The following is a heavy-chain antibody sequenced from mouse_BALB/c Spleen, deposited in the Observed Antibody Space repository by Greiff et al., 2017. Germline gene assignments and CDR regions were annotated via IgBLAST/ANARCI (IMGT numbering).Heavy chain of an antibody. CDR3: ARSNYGNYEDYFDY. D-gene: IGHD2-1*01. CDR2: IFPGSGNT. Sequence: VQLQQSGPELVKPGASVKISCKASGYSFTSYYIHWVKQRPGQGLEWIGWIFPGSGNTKYNEKFKGKATLTADTSSSTAYMQLSSLTSEDSAVYFCARSNYGNYEDYFDYWGQGTTLTVSS. J-gene: IGHJ2*01. CDR1: GYSFTSYY. V-gene: IGHV1-66*01.